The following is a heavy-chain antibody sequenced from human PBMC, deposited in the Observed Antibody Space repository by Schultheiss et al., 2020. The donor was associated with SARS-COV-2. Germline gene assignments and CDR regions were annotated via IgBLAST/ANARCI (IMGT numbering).Heavy chain of an antibody. CDR2: IYPGDSDT. D-gene: IGHD4-17*01. CDR3: ARLGWFTVTPNDAFDI. V-gene: IGHV5-51*01. Sequence: GGFLRLSCKGSGYSFTSYWIGWVRQMPGKGLEWMGIIYPGDSDTRYSPSFQGQVTISADKSISTAYLQWSSLKASDTAMYYCARLGWFTVTPNDAFDIWGQGTMVTVSS. J-gene: IGHJ3*02. CDR1: GYSFTSYW.